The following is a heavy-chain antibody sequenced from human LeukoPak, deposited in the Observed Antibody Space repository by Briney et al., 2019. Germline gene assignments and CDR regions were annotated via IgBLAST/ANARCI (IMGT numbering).Heavy chain of an antibody. J-gene: IGHJ4*02. D-gene: IGHD3-22*01. CDR2: IIPIFGTA. CDR3: ARTYYYDSSGYWFFDY. Sequence: SVKVSCKASGGTFSSYAISWVRQAPGQGLEWMGGIIPIFGTANYAQKFQGRVTITTDESTSTAYMELSSLRSEDTAVYYCARTYYYDSSGYWFFDYWGQGTLATVSS. V-gene: IGHV1-69*05. CDR1: GGTFSSYA.